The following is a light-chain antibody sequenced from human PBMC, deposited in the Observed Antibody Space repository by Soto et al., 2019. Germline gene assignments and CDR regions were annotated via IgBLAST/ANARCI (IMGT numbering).Light chain of an antibody. CDR1: QSLSTY. J-gene: IGKJ4*01. CDR2: DAS. V-gene: IGKV3-11*01. Sequence: EIVLTQSPATLSLSPGERATLSCRASQSLSTYLAWYQQKPGQAPRLLIYDASNRATGIPARFSGSGSGSDFTLTISSLEPEDFAVYYCQHRDSWPLTFGGGTKVEIK. CDR3: QHRDSWPLT.